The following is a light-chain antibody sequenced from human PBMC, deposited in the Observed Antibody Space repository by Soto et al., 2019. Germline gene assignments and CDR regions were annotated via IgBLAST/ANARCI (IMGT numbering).Light chain of an antibody. CDR3: SSYTVINTAV. J-gene: IGLJ3*02. CDR2: EVD. V-gene: IGLV2-14*01. CDR1: SSDVGAYNY. Sequence: QSALTQPASVSGSPGQSISISCTGISSDVGAYNYVAWYQQKPGKAPKLLIYEVDNRPSGISHRFSGSKSGNTASLTISGLQTEDEADYYCSSYTVINTAVFGGGTKLTVL.